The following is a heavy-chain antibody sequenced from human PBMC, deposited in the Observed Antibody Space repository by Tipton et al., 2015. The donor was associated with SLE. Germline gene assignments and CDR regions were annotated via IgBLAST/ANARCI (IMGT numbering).Heavy chain of an antibody. V-gene: IGHV3-7*04. CDR1: GFTFSSYW. D-gene: IGHD2-2*01. CDR2: IKQDGSEK. Sequence: SLRLSCAASGFTFSSYWMSWVRQAPGKGLEWVANIKQDGSEKYYVDSVKGRFTIPRDNAKNSLYLQMNSLRAEDTAVYYCARGYCSSTSCSPGYFDYWGQGTLVTVSS. CDR3: ARGYCSSTSCSPGYFDY. J-gene: IGHJ4*02.